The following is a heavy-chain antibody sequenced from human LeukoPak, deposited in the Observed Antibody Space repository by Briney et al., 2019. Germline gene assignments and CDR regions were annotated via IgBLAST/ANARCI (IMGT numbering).Heavy chain of an antibody. V-gene: IGHV3-48*01. CDR1: GFTFSSYS. D-gene: IGHD6-19*01. CDR3: ARPQIGAGSRGGYYYYGMDV. CDR2: ISSSSSTI. J-gene: IGHJ6*02. Sequence: GGSLRLSCAASGFTFSSYSMNWVRQAPGKGLEWVSYISSSSSTIYYADSVKGRFTISRDNARNSLHLQMNSLRAEDTAVYYCARPQIGAGSRGGYYYYGMDVWGQGTTVTVSS.